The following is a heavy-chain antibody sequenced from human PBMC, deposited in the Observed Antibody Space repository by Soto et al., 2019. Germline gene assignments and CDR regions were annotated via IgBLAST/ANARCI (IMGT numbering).Heavy chain of an antibody. CDR3: AHRPIVGAAI. D-gene: IGHD1-26*01. Sequence: QVQLQESGPGLVKPSGTLSLTCAVFGGSISNSNWWTWVRQPPGKGLDWIGEIFHSGSTNYNSSLMGRVTISVDKAHNQFSLKLSSVTAADTAVYYCAHRPIVGAAIWGHGTLVTVSS. CDR2: IFHSGST. CDR1: GGSISNSNW. J-gene: IGHJ4*01. V-gene: IGHV4-4*02.